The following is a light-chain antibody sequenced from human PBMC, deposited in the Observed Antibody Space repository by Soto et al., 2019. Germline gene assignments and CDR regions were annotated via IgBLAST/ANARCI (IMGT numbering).Light chain of an antibody. CDR1: SSDVGAYNF. Sequence: QSALTQPRSVSGSPGQSVTISCTGTSSDVGAYNFVSWYQQHPGKAPKLIIYDVTKWPSGVPDRFSGSKSGNTASLTISGLQAEDEADYYCCSCAGSYTQVFGTGTKVTV. V-gene: IGLV2-11*01. CDR2: DVT. J-gene: IGLJ1*01. CDR3: CSCAGSYTQV.